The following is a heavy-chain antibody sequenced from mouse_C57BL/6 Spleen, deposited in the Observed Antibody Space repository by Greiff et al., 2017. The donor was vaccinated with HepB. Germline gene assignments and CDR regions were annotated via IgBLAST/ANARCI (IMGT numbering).Heavy chain of an antibody. CDR3: ARGFTTVVATREDYAMDY. V-gene: IGHV1-39*01. CDR1: GYSFTDYN. CDR2: INPNYGTT. J-gene: IGHJ4*01. D-gene: IGHD1-1*01. Sequence: EVQLQQSGPELVKPGASVKISCKASGYSFTDYNMNWVKQSNGKSLEWIGVINPNYGTTSYNQKFKGKATLTVDQSSSTAYMQLNSLTSEDSAVYYCARGFTTVVATREDYAMDYWGQGTSVTVSS.